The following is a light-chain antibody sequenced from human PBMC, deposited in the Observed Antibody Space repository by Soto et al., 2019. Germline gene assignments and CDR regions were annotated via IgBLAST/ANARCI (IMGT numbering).Light chain of an antibody. CDR3: QQSNSYSRT. V-gene: IGKV1-5*03. Sequence: DIQMTQSPSTLSASVGDRVTITCRASQSIGSFLAWYQQKPGTAPRILTYKASSLESGVPPRFSGSGSGTQFTLPISSLQPDDFATDYCQQSNSYSRTFGQGTKVEIK. CDR1: QSIGSF. J-gene: IGKJ1*01. CDR2: KAS.